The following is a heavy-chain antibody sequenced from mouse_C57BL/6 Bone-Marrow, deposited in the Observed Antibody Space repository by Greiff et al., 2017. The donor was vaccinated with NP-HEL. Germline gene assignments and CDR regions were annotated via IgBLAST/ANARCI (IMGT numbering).Heavy chain of an antibody. Sequence: EVNVVESGEGLVKPGGSLKLSCAASGFTFSSYAMSWVRQTPEKRLEWVAYISSGGDYIYYADTVKGRFTISRDNARNTLYLQMSSLKSEDTAMYYCTRDRGRSYFDYWGQGTTLTVSS. J-gene: IGHJ2*01. CDR1: GFTFSSYA. V-gene: IGHV5-9-1*02. D-gene: IGHD3-1*01. CDR2: ISSGGDYI. CDR3: TRDRGRSYFDY.